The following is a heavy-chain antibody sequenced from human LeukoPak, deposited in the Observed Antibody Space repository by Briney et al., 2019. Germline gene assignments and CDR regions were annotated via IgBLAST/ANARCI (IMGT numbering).Heavy chain of an antibody. V-gene: IGHV3-74*01. D-gene: IGHD6-6*01. Sequence: PGGSLRLSCAASGFTFSSYWMHWVRQAPGKGLVWVSRTNSDGSSTSYADSVKGRFTISRDNAKNTLYLQMNSLRAEDTAVYYCARDQEYSSSYPDYWGQGTLVTVSS. CDR3: ARDQEYSSSYPDY. CDR1: GFTFSSYW. J-gene: IGHJ4*02. CDR2: TNSDGSST.